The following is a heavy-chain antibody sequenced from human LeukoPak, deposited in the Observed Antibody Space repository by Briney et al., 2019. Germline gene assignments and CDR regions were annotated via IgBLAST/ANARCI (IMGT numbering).Heavy chain of an antibody. J-gene: IGHJ4*02. V-gene: IGHV3-74*01. CDR1: GFTFSKYW. CDR3: ATKQWLAPPPDS. D-gene: IGHD6-19*01. Sequence: GGSLRLSCAASGFTFSKYWMLWVRQAPGKGLESVSRINTDGTVTTYADSVKGRFTVSRDNADNTMFLQMNSVRDEDTAVYYCATKQWLAPPPDSWGQGTPVTVSS. CDR2: INTDGTVT.